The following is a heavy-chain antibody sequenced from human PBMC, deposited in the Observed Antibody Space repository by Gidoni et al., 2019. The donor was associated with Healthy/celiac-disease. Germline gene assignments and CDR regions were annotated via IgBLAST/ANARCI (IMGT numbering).Heavy chain of an antibody. D-gene: IGHD3-3*01. Sequence: EVQLVESGGGLVQPGGSLSLSCAASGFTFSSYWMSWVRQAPGKGLEWVANIKQDGSEKYYVDSVKGRFTISRDNAKNSLYLQMNSLRAEDTAVYYCARVHTVYDFWSGYYDNWFDPWGQGTLVTVSS. J-gene: IGHJ5*02. CDR1: GFTFSSYW. CDR2: IKQDGSEK. V-gene: IGHV3-7*03. CDR3: ARVHTVYDFWSGYYDNWFDP.